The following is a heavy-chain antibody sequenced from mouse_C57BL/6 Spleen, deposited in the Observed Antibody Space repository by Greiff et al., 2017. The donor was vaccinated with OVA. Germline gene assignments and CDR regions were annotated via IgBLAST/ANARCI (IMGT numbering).Heavy chain of an antibody. Sequence: EVKLVESGGGLVKPGGSLKLSCAASGFTFSSYTMSWVRQTPEKRLEWVATISGGGGNTYYPDSVKGRFTISRDNAKNTLYLQMSSLRSEDTALYDCARQHYDDYFDYWGQGTTLTVSS. CDR3: ARQHYDDYFDY. J-gene: IGHJ2*01. CDR2: ISGGGGNT. CDR1: GFTFSSYT. D-gene: IGHD2-3*01. V-gene: IGHV5-9*01.